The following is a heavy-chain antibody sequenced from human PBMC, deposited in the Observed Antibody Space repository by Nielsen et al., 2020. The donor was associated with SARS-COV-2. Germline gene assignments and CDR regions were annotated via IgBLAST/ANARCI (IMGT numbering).Heavy chain of an antibody. CDR2: IYYSGST. CDR3: ARDRYCSGGSCTNRVMGYYGMDV. V-gene: IGHV4-31*03. Sequence: SETLFLTCTVSGGSISSGGYYWSWIRQHPGKGLEWIGYIYYSGSTYYNPSLKSRVTISVDTSKNQFSLKLSSVTAADTAVYYCARDRYCSGGSCTNRVMGYYGMDVWGQGTTVTVSS. CDR1: GGSISSGGYY. J-gene: IGHJ6*02. D-gene: IGHD2-15*01.